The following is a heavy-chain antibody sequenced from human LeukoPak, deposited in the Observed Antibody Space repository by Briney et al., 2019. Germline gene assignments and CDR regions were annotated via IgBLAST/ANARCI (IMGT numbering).Heavy chain of an antibody. CDR2: SNGDGTDT. Sequence: GGSLRLSCAASGFTFSPAWMHSVRQAPGMGLEWVSRSNGDGTDTIYADSVKGRFTISRDNAKNTLYLQMNSLRAEDTAVYYCTRDSHGGVDYWGQGTLVTVSS. D-gene: IGHD3-10*01. V-gene: IGHV3-74*01. CDR1: GFTFSPAW. CDR3: TRDSHGGVDY. J-gene: IGHJ4*02.